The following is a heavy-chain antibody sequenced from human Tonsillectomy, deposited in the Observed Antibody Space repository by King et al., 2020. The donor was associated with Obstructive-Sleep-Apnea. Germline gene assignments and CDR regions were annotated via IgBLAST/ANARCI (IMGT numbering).Heavy chain of an antibody. J-gene: IGHJ4*02. V-gene: IGHV5-51*01. CDR3: ARLRSLVFGDGYNHYFDY. Sequence: MQLVQSGAEVKKPGESLKISCKGSGYSFTSYWIGWVRQMPGKGLEWMVIIYPRDSDTTYSPSFQGQVTISADKSISTAYLQWSSLKASDTAMYYCARLRSLVFGDGYNHYFDYWGQGTLVTVSS. D-gene: IGHD5-24*01. CDR2: IYPRDSDT. CDR1: GYSFTSYW.